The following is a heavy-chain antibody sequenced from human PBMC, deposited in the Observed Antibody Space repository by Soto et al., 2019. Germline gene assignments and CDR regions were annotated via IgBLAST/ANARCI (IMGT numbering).Heavy chain of an antibody. CDR1: GGSFSGYY. Sequence: TSETLSLTCAVYGGSFSGYYWSWIRQPPGKGLEWIGEINHSGSTNYNPSLKSRVTISVDTSKNQFSLKLSSVTAADTAVYYCARGYDPYGMDVWGQGTTVTVSS. J-gene: IGHJ6*02. D-gene: IGHD5-12*01. V-gene: IGHV4-34*01. CDR3: ARGYDPYGMDV. CDR2: INHSGST.